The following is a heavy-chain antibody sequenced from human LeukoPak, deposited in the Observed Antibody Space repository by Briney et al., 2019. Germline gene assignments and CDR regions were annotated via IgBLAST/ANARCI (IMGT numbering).Heavy chain of an antibody. CDR1: GESFSGYY. J-gene: IGHJ4*02. CDR2: INHSGST. Sequence: SETLSLTCAVYGESFSGYYWSWIRQPPGKGLEWIGEINHSGSTNYNPSLKSRVTISVDTSKNQFSLKLSSVTAADTAVYYCSRRYPYYYDSSGYYPWGQGTLVTISS. CDR3: SRRYPYYYDSSGYYP. V-gene: IGHV4-34*01. D-gene: IGHD3-22*01.